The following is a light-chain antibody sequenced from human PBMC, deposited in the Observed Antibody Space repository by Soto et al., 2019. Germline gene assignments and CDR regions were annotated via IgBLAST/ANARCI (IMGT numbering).Light chain of an antibody. CDR1: QSISSY. CDR2: AAS. Sequence: DIQMTQSPSSLSASVGDIVTITCRASQSISSYLNWYQQKPGKAPKLLIYAASSLQSGVPSRFSGSVSGTDFTLTISSLQPEDFATYYCQQSYSTRWTFGQGTKVEIK. CDR3: QQSYSTRWT. V-gene: IGKV1-39*01. J-gene: IGKJ1*01.